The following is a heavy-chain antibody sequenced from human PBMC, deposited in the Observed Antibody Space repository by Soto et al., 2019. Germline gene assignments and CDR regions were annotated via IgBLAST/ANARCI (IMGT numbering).Heavy chain of an antibody. D-gene: IGHD3-10*01. CDR3: ARAQIWFGAPDYGMGV. CDR2: MSYDGNSR. Sequence: GGSLRLSCAASGFGLNYHGVHWVRQAPGKGLDWVAVMSYDGNSRHYADSVKGRFTVSRDASKNTLYLKMNSLRAEDTAVYYCARAQIWFGAPDYGMGVWGRGNTVTVSS. V-gene: IGHV3-30*03. J-gene: IGHJ6*02. CDR1: GFGLNYHG.